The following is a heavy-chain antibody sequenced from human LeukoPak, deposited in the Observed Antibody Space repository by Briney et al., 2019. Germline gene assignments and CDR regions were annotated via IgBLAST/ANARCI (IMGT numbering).Heavy chain of an antibody. CDR2: ISGSGGGT. V-gene: IGHV3-23*01. Sequence: GGSLRLSCAASGFSFSSFVMSWVRQAPGKGLEWVAIISGSGGGTYYADSVKGRFTVSRDFFTSTLDLQMTSLRAEDTAVYYCAKEAPHTAVLIALPEWNYIDSWGRGILVSVSS. D-gene: IGHD2-21*01. J-gene: IGHJ4*02. CDR3: AKEAPHTAVLIALPEWNYIDS. CDR1: GFSFSSFV.